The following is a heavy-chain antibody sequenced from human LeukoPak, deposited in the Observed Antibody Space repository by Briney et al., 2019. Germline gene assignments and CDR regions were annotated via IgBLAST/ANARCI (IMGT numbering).Heavy chain of an antibody. J-gene: IGHJ4*02. V-gene: IGHV3-33*06. D-gene: IGHD3-9*01. CDR1: GFTFSSYG. CDR2: IWYDGSNK. Sequence: GGSLRLSCAASGFTFSSYGMHWVRQAPGKGREWVAVIWYDGSNKYYADSVKGRFTISRDNPKNTLYLQMNSLRAEDTAVYYCAKSGFEYYFDYWGQGTLVTVSS. CDR3: AKSGFEYYFDY.